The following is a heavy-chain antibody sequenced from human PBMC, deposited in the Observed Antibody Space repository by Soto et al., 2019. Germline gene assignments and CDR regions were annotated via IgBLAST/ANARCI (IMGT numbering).Heavy chain of an antibody. D-gene: IGHD3-22*01. V-gene: IGHV4-34*01. CDR3: ARGCDYDSSGYGFFLCY. CDR2: INHSGST. CDR1: GGSFSGYY. Sequence: QVQLQQWGAGLLKPSETLSLTCAVYGGSFSGYYWSWIRQPPGKGLEWIGEINHSGSTNYNPSLKSRVTISVDPSKTQFYLKLSSVTAADTAVYYCARGCDYDSSGYGFFLCYWGQGTLVTVSS. J-gene: IGHJ4*02.